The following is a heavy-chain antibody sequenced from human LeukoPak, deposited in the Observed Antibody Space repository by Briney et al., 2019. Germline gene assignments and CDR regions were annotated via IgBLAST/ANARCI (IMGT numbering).Heavy chain of an antibody. CDR3: ARDQEVIDTSGYFDD. D-gene: IGHD1-1*01. J-gene: IGHJ4*02. CDR2: IKSNAYDGTT. CDR1: GFILGGCA. V-gene: IGHV3-49*04. Sequence: PGGSLRLSCTGWGFILGGCALTWVRPAPGKGREWVGWIKSNAYDGTTEYAAPVKGRFTITRDDSKSMAYLQMDSLTTEDTAVYYCARDQEVIDTSGYFDDWGPGALVTVSS.